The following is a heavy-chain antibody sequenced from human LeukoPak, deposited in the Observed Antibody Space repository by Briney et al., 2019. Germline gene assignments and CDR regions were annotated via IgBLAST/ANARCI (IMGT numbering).Heavy chain of an antibody. J-gene: IGHJ4*02. Sequence: GGSLRLSCAASGFTFSSYAMSWVGQAPGKGVEWVSAISGSGGSTYYADSVKGRFTISRDNSKNTLYLQMNSLRAEDTAVYYCAKDQSSYDILTRSWAYSGPGTLFTVSS. CDR2: ISGSGGST. CDR3: AKDQSSYDILTRSWAY. D-gene: IGHD3-9*01. CDR1: GFTFSSYA. V-gene: IGHV3-23*01.